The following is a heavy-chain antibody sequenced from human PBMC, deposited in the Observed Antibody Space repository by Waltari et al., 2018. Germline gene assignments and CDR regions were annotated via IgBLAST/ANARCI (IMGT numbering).Heavy chain of an antibody. CDR2: INTDGSST. CDR3: ARGQLELRDDAFDI. V-gene: IGHV3-74*01. Sequence: EVQLVESGGGLVQPGGSLRLSCAASGFTFSSYWMHWVRQAPGKGLGWVSRINTDGSSTSYADSVKGRFTISRDNAKNTLYLQMNSLRSEDTAVYYCARGQLELRDDAFDIWGQGTMVTVSS. CDR1: GFTFSSYW. D-gene: IGHD1-7*01. J-gene: IGHJ3*02.